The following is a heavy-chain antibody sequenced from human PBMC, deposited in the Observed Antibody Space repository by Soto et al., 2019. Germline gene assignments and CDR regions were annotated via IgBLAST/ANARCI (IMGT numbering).Heavy chain of an antibody. J-gene: IGHJ4*02. CDR2: IKQDGSEK. Sequence: GGSLRLSCAASGFTFSSYWMSWVRQAPGKGLEWVANIKQDGSEKYYVDSVKGRFTISRDNAKNSLYLQMNSLGAEDTAVYYCARVCRYYDSSGYGFDYWGQGTLVTVSS. D-gene: IGHD3-22*01. CDR1: GFTFSSYW. CDR3: ARVCRYYDSSGYGFDY. V-gene: IGHV3-7*03.